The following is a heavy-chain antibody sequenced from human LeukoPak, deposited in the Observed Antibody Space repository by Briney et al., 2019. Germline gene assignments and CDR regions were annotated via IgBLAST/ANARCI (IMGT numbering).Heavy chain of an antibody. CDR1: GFTFSSYV. D-gene: IGHD2-8*01. CDR3: AKDGRYCTNGVCYRGYYYYYYMDV. V-gene: IGHV3-30*18. J-gene: IGHJ6*03. Sequence: GGSLRLSCAASGFTFSSYVMHWVRQAPGKGLEWVAVISYDGSNKYYADSVKGRFTISRDNSKNTLYLQMNSLRAEDTAVYYCAKDGRYCTNGVCYRGYYYYYYMDVWGKGTTVTVSS. CDR2: ISYDGSNK.